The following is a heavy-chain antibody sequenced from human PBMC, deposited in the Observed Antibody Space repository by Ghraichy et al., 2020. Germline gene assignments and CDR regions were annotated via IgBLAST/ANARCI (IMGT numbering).Heavy chain of an antibody. Sequence: LSLTCAASGFIFNNYWMSWIRQAPGKGLEWVANMKEDGTEKYFVDSVKGRFTISRDNVKNSLYLQLNSLRAEDTAVYYCARAVTYALDFWGQGTTVTVS. V-gene: IGHV3-7*01. CDR2: MKEDGTEK. D-gene: IGHD2-21*02. CDR3: ARAVTYALDF. J-gene: IGHJ3*01. CDR1: GFIFNNYW.